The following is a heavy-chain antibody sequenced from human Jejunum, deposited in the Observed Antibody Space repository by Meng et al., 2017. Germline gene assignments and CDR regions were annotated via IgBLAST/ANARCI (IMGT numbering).Heavy chain of an antibody. D-gene: IGHD7-27*01. CDR1: GGFVSSGSYY. CDR2: NFDNGRT. J-gene: IGHJ4*02. Sequence: QVTLQESGPGLVRPSETLSLTCTVSGGFVSSGSYYWTWVRQSPGKGLEWIGYNFDNGRTNYNPSLKSRVTMSVDTSRNQFSLKLSSVTAADTAVYYCARDNWGSIDYWGQGGLVTVSS. V-gene: IGHV4-61*01. CDR3: ARDNWGSIDY.